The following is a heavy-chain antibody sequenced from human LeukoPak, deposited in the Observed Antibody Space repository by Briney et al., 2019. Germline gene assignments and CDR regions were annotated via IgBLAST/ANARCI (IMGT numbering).Heavy chain of an antibody. Sequence: GGSLRLSCAASGFTFSSYAMSWVRQAPGKGLEWVSAISGSGGSTYYADSVKGRFTISRDNSKNTLYLQMNSLRAEDAAVYYCARDALFDFWSGSYYYYYYMDVWGKGTTVTVSS. V-gene: IGHV3-23*01. CDR1: GFTFSSYA. J-gene: IGHJ6*03. D-gene: IGHD3-3*01. CDR2: ISGSGGST. CDR3: ARDALFDFWSGSYYYYYYMDV.